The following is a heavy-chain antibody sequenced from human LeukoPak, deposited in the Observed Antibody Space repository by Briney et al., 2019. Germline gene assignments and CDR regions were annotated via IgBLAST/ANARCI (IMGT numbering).Heavy chain of an antibody. D-gene: IGHD4-17*01. J-gene: IGHJ4*02. Sequence: GGSLRLSCAASGFTFSSYSMTWVRQAPGKGLEWVSSISSSSSYIYYADSVKGRFTISRDNAKNSLYLQMNSLRAEDTAVYYCARALSPTEPFDYWGQGTLVTVSS. CDR2: ISSSSSYI. CDR1: GFTFSSYS. CDR3: ARALSPTEPFDY. V-gene: IGHV3-21*01.